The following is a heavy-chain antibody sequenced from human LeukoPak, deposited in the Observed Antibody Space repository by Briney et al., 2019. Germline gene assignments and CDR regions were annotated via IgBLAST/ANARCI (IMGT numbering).Heavy chain of an antibody. Sequence: SETLSLTCTVSGGSISSYYWSWIRQPPGKGLEWIGCIYYSGSTNYNPSLKSRVTISVDTSKNQFSLKLSSVTAADTAVYYCARKTYYDFWSGYYSPRYYFDYWGQGTLVTVSS. CDR1: GGSISSYY. D-gene: IGHD3-3*01. V-gene: IGHV4-59*12. J-gene: IGHJ4*02. CDR2: IYYSGST. CDR3: ARKTYYDFWSGYYSPRYYFDY.